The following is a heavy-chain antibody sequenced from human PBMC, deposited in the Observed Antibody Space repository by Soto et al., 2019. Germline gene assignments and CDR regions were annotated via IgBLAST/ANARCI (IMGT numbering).Heavy chain of an antibody. CDR2: IYSGGST. J-gene: IGHJ6*03. V-gene: IGHV3-66*01. CDR1: GFSVSSNY. CDR3: ARGPDLEWLYYYYYYMDV. Sequence: GGSLRLSCAASGFSVSSNYMSWVRQAPGKGLEWVSVIYSGGSTYYADSVKGRFTISRDNSKNTLYLQMNSLRAEDTAVYYCARGPDLEWLYYYYYYMDVWGKGTTVTVSS. D-gene: IGHD3-3*01.